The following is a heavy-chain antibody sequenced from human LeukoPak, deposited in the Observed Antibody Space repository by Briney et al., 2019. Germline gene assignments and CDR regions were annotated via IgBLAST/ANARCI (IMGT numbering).Heavy chain of an antibody. CDR3: AREGGGPRWLDP. J-gene: IGHJ5*02. CDR2: INTSGSS. D-gene: IGHD6-25*01. CDR1: GGSISSYS. Sequence: SETLSLTCTVSGGSISSYSWSWIRQPAGKGLEWIGRINTSGSSNYNPSLRSRVTMSVDTSKNQFSLNLSSVSAAVTAVYYCAREGGGPRWLDPWGQGTLVTVSS. V-gene: IGHV4-4*07.